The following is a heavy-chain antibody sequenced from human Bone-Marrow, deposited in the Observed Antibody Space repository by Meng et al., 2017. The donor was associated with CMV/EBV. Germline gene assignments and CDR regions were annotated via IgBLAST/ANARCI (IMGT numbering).Heavy chain of an antibody. CDR1: GGTFSSYA. D-gene: IGHD6-13*01. J-gene: IGHJ6*02. V-gene: IGHV1-69*10. CDR2: IIPILGIA. Sequence: SVKVSCKASGGTFSSYAISWVRQAPGQGLEWMGGIIPILGIANYAQKFQGRVTITADKSTSTAYMELSSLRSEDTAAYYCARDSGYSVCMDVWGQGTTVTVSS. CDR3: ARDSGYSVCMDV.